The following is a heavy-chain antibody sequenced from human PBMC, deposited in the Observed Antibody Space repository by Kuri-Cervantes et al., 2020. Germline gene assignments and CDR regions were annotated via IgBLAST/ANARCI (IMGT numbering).Heavy chain of an antibody. CDR3: ARGYSNSYEGNFDY. CDR1: GFTFSDYY. J-gene: IGHJ4*02. Sequence: GGSLRLSCAASGFTFSDYYMSWIRQAPGKGPEWVSYISSGGVTIYYADSVKGRFTISRDNAKNSLYLQMNSLRAEDTAVYYCARGYSNSYEGNFDYWGQGTLVTVSS. V-gene: IGHV3-11*01. D-gene: IGHD6-13*01. CDR2: ISSGGVTI.